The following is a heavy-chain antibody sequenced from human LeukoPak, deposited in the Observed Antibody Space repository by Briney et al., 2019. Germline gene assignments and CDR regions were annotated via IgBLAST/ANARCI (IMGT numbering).Heavy chain of an antibody. J-gene: IGHJ4*02. CDR2: ISSSGSTI. CDR1: GFTFSDYY. Sequence: GGSLRLSCAASGFTFSDYYMSWIRQAPGKGLEWVSYISSSGSTIYYADSVKGRFTISSDNAKNSLYLQMNSLRAEDTAVYYCARQRFYGDYAGDYWGQGTLVTVSS. V-gene: IGHV3-11*04. D-gene: IGHD4-17*01. CDR3: ARQRFYGDYAGDY.